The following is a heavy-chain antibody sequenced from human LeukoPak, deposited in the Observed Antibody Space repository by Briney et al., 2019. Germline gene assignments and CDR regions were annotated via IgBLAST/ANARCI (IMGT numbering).Heavy chain of an antibody. D-gene: IGHD6-19*01. CDR3: ARDRVGSGWPRPFYFEF. CDR2: INPNTGAT. CDR1: GYTFTGYY. J-gene: IGHJ4*02. Sequence: ASVKVSCKPSGYTFTGYYLHWVRQAPGQALEWMGWINPNTGATVYAQNFQGRVTMSRDTSISTAYTDLSSLRSDDTAVYYCARDRVGSGWPRPFYFEFWGQGTLVTVSS. V-gene: IGHV1-2*02.